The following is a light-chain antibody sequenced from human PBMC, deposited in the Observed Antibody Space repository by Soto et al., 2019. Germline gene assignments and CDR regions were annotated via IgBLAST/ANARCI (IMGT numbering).Light chain of an antibody. Sequence: QSVLTQPPSASGTPGQRVTISCSGSSSNIGSNTVNWCQQLPGTAPKLLIYSNNQRPSGVPVRFSGSKSGTSASLVISGLQSEDEADYYCAAWDDSLNGWVFGGGTKLTVL. CDR2: SNN. CDR3: AAWDDSLNGWV. CDR1: SSNIGSNT. J-gene: IGLJ3*02. V-gene: IGLV1-44*01.